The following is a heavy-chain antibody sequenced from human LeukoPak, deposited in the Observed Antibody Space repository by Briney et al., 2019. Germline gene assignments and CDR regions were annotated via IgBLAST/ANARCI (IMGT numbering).Heavy chain of an antibody. Sequence: GGSLRLSCAASGFTFSSYSMNWVRQAPGKGLEWVSSISSSSSYIYYADSVKGRFTISRDNAKNSLYLQMNSLRAEDTAVYYCARDGYSLFATMLIDYWGQGTLVTVAS. CDR1: GFTFSSYS. CDR3: ARDGYSLFATMLIDY. D-gene: IGHD6-13*01. V-gene: IGHV3-21*01. CDR2: ISSSSSYI. J-gene: IGHJ4*02.